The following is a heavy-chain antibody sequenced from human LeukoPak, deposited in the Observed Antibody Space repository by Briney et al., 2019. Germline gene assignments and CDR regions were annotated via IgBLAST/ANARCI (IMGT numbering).Heavy chain of an antibody. D-gene: IGHD3-16*02. CDR2: INPNSGGT. J-gene: IGHJ4*02. Sequence: ASVKVSCKASGYTFSGYYIHWVRQAPGQGLEWMGWINPNSGGTNYAQKFQGRVTMTRDTSISTAYMELSRLRSDDTAVYYCARIELTYYDYVWGSYRYTDYWGQGTLVTVSS. V-gene: IGHV1-2*02. CDR3: ARIELTYYDYVWGSYRYTDY. CDR1: GYTFSGYY.